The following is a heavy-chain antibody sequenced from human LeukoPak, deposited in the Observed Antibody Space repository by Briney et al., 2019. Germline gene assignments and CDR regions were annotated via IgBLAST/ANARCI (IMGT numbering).Heavy chain of an antibody. J-gene: IGHJ4*02. V-gene: IGHV3-23*01. Sequence: GGSLRLSCAVSGITLSNYGMSWVCQAPGKGLEWVAGISDSGGRTNYADSVKGRFTISRDNPKNTLYLQMNSLRAEDTAAYFCAKRGVVIRVILVGFHKEAYYFDSWGQGALVTVSS. CDR2: ISDSGGRT. CDR1: GITLSNYG. D-gene: IGHD3-22*01. CDR3: AKRGVVIRVILVGFHKEAYYFDS.